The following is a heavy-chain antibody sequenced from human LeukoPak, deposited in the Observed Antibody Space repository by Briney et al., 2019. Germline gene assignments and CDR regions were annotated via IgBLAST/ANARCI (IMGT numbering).Heavy chain of an antibody. CDR2: INPNSGVT. V-gene: IGHV1-2*02. CDR3: ARDDSSSWSPATY. CDR1: GYSFTAYY. J-gene: IGHJ4*02. D-gene: IGHD6-13*01. Sequence: ASAKVSCKASGYSFTAYYMHWVRQAPGQGLEWMGWINPNSGVTNYAQKFQGRVTMTRDTSINTAYMELSRLRSDDTAMYYCARDDSSSWSPATYWGQGTLVTVSS.